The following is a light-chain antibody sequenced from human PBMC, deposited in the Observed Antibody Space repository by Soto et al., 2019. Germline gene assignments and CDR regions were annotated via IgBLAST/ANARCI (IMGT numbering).Light chain of an antibody. CDR2: AAS. CDR3: QKYNSAPWT. J-gene: IGKJ1*01. Sequence: DIPITQCPSSLSASVGDRDTITCRASQGISKYLAWYQQKPGKVPKLLIYAASTLQSGVPSRFSGSGSGTDFTLTISSLQPEDVATYYCQKYNSAPWTFGQGTKVEIK. V-gene: IGKV1-27*01. CDR1: QGISKY.